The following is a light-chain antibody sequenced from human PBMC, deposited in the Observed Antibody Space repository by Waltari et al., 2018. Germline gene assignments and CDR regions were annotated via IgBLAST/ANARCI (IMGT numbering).Light chain of an antibody. CDR3: QQYSSFPPWT. CDR1: QSVSTK. CDR2: DAS. Sequence: ETVMTQSPATLSVSPGERATLSCGASQSVSTKLAWYQQKAGQAPRLLIYDASTRATGIPARFSGSGSETEFTLTISSLQSEDFAVYYCQQYSSFPPWTFGQGTKVEIK. V-gene: IGKV3-15*01. J-gene: IGKJ1*01.